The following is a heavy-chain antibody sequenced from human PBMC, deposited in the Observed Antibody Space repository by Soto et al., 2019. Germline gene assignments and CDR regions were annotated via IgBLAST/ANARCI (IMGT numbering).Heavy chain of an antibody. CDR2: ISDFGTNI. Sequence: GGSLRLSCAGSGFKFRSYAIHWVRQAPGKGLEWVAVISDFGTNINYADSVKGRFSVSRDNSKNTMFLQMSSVRLDDSGVYHCARDNWSDMGAYYGMDVWGQGTTVTVSS. J-gene: IGHJ6*02. D-gene: IGHD1-20*01. CDR3: ARDNWSDMGAYYGMDV. V-gene: IGHV3-30-3*01. CDR1: GFKFRSYA.